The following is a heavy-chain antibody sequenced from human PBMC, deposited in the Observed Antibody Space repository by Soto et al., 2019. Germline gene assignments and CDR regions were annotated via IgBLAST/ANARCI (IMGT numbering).Heavy chain of an antibody. CDR1: GYSFIGYG. J-gene: IGHJ4*02. Sequence: ASVKVSCKASGYSFIGYGLHWVRQAPGQRLEWMGWINAGNGNTKYSQKFQGRVTITRDTSASTAHMELSSLRSEDTAVYYCARDPGYSYGYNWGQGTLVTVSS. CDR3: ARDPGYSYGYN. V-gene: IGHV1-3*01. D-gene: IGHD5-18*01. CDR2: INAGNGNT.